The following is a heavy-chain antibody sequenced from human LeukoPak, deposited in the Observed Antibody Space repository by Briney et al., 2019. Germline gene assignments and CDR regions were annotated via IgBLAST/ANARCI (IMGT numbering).Heavy chain of an antibody. CDR1: GGSFSGYY. J-gene: IGHJ4*02. CDR2: INHSGST. D-gene: IGHD3-3*01. CDR3: ASYDFWSGYSFDY. Sequence: SETLSLTCAVYGGSFSGYYWSWIRQPPGKGLEWIGEINHSGSTNYNPSLKSRVTISVDTSKNQFSLKLGSVTAADTAVYYCASYDFWSGYSFDYWGQGTLVTVSS. V-gene: IGHV4-34*01.